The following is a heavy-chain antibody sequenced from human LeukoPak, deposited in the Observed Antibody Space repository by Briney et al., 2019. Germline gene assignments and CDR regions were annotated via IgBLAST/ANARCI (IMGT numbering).Heavy chain of an antibody. V-gene: IGHV4-4*07. J-gene: IGHJ6*03. D-gene: IGHD3-3*01. CDR3: ARDRSGFLEWSTPEGYYMDV. Sequence: SETLSLTCTVSGGSIGSYYWSWIRQPAGKGLEWIGRIYTSGSTNYNPSPKSRVTMSVDTSKNQFSLKLSSVTAADTAVYYCARDRSGFLEWSTPEGYYMDVWGKGTTVTVSS. CDR2: IYTSGST. CDR1: GGSIGSYY.